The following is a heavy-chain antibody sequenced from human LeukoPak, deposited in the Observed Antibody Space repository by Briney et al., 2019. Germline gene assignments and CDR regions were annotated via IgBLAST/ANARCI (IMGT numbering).Heavy chain of an antibody. D-gene: IGHD1/OR15-1a*01. CDR2: HSHSGSA. Sequence: SETLSLTCSVSGYSFSSGYYWGWIRQPPGKGLEWIGTHSHSGSAYYNPSLRSRITMSLDTSENQLSLKLYSVTAADTAIYYCARYQTGTMFAVWGQGTLVTISS. CDR1: GYSFSSGYY. V-gene: IGHV4-38-2*02. CDR3: ARYQTGTMFAV. J-gene: IGHJ4*02.